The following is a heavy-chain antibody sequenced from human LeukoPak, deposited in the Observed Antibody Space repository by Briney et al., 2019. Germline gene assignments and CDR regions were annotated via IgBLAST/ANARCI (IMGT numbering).Heavy chain of an antibody. Sequence: PGGSLRLSCAASVFTFSSYSMNWVRQAPGKGLEWVSSISSSSSYIYYADSVKGRFTISRDNAKNSLYLQMNSLRAEDTAVYYCAREGGYSYGYGGVFDYWGQGTLVTVSS. CDR3: AREGGYSYGYGGVFDY. J-gene: IGHJ4*02. V-gene: IGHV3-21*01. CDR1: VFTFSSYS. CDR2: ISSSSSYI. D-gene: IGHD5-18*01.